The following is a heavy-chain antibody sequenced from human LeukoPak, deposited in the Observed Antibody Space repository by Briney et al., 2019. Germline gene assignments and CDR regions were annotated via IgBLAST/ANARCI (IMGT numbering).Heavy chain of an antibody. CDR2: INPNSGGT. J-gene: IGHJ6*03. CDR3: ARDRDRRLDYMDV. Sequence: ASVKVSCKASGYTFTGFYMHWVRQAPGQGLEWMGWINPNSGGTNYAQKFQGWVTMTRDTSISTAYMELSSLRSDDTAVYYCARDRDRRLDYMDVWGKGTTVTVSS. V-gene: IGHV1-2*04. D-gene: IGHD2-21*02. CDR1: GYTFTGFY.